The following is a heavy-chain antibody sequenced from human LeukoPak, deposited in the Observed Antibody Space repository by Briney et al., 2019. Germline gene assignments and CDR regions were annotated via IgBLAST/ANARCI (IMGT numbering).Heavy chain of an antibody. J-gene: IGHJ6*03. CDR2: IKQDGSEK. V-gene: IGHV3-7*01. Sequence: PGGSLRLSCAASGFTFSSYWMSWVRQAPGKGLEWVANIKQDGSEKYYVDSVKGRFTISRDNAKNSLYLQMNSLRAEDTAVYYCARGRSLAAAGPYYYYMDVWGKGTTVTVAS. D-gene: IGHD6-13*01. CDR3: ARGRSLAAAGPYYYYMDV. CDR1: GFTFSSYW.